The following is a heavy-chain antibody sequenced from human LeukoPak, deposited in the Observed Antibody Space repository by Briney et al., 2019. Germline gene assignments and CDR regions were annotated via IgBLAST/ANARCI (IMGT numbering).Heavy chain of an antibody. D-gene: IGHD3-10*01. CDR1: GYSISSGYY. CDR3: ARVDTMVRGVISPNFDY. CDR2: IYHSGST. V-gene: IGHV4-38-2*02. J-gene: IGHJ4*02. Sequence: SETLSLTRTVSGYSISSGYYWGWIRQPPGKGLEWIGSIYHSGSTYYNPSLKSRVTISVDTSKNQFSLKLSSVTAADTAVYYCARVDTMVRGVISPNFDYWGQGTLVTVSS.